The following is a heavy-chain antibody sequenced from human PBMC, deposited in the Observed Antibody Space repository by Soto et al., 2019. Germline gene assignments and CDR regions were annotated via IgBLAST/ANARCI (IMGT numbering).Heavy chain of an antibody. D-gene: IGHD3-16*01. J-gene: IGHJ6*02. CDR3: AADPDLGYYYYYGMDV. CDR2: IVVGSGNT. V-gene: IGHV1-58*01. CDR1: GFTFTSSA. Sequence: ASVKVSCKASGFTFTSSAVQWVRQARGQRPEWIGWIVVGSGNTNYAQKFQERVTITRDMSTSTAYMELSSLRSEDTAVYYCAADPDLGYYYYYGMDVWGQGTTVTVSS.